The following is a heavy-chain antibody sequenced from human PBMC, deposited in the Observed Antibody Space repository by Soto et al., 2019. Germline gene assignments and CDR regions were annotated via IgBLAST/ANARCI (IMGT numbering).Heavy chain of an antibody. J-gene: IGHJ5*02. CDR2: ISAYNGNT. D-gene: IGHD2-2*01. V-gene: IGHV1-18*01. Sequence: ASVKVSCKASGYTFISYGISWVRQAPGQGLEWMGWISAYNGNTNYAQKLQGRVTMTTDTSTSTAYMELRSLRSDDTAVYYCARVEAAMSGHWFDPWGQGTLVTVSS. CDR3: ARVEAAMSGHWFDP. CDR1: GYTFISYG.